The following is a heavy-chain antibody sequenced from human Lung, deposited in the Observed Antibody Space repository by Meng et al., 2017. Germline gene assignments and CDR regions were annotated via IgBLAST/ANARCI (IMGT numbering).Heavy chain of an antibody. J-gene: IGHJ4*02. V-gene: IGHV3-33*01. CDR1: GLTFSSNG. CDR3: ARGGWYSSSSRVDY. CDR2: IWYDGSNK. D-gene: IGHD6-13*01. Sequence: QGQLGESGGGVVQPGRSLRLSLAASGLTFSSNGMHWVRQAPGKGLEWVAVIWYDGSNKYYADSVKGRFTISRDNSKNTLYLQMNSLRAEDTAVYYCARGGWYSSSSRVDYWGQGTLVTVSS.